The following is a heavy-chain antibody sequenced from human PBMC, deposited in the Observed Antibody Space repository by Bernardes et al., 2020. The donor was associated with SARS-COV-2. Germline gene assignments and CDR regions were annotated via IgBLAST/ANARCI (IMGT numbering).Heavy chain of an antibody. J-gene: IGHJ3*02. CDR2: ISAYNGNT. Sequence: ASVKVSCKASGYTFTSYGISWVRQAPGQGLEWMGWISAYNGNTNYAQKLQGRVTMTTDTSTSTAYMELRSLRSDDTAVYYCARVSFLRFLEWLLRGAFDIWGQGTMVTVSS. D-gene: IGHD3-3*01. CDR1: GYTFTSYG. CDR3: ARVSFLRFLEWLLRGAFDI. V-gene: IGHV1-18*04.